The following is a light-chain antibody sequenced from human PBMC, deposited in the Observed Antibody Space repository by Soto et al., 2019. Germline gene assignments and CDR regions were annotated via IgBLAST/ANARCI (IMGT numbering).Light chain of an antibody. V-gene: IGLV2-18*01. CDR2: EVS. CDR3: NLYTSDISYV. J-gene: IGLJ1*01. CDR1: RKDLASYNR. Sequence: HSALTQPHPETRYPRTPANTSCTGTRKDLASYNRVSLYQLPPGTGPKLVIYEVSNRPSGIPERFSGSKSGNTASLTISGLQSEDEAEYCCNLYTSDISYVFGTETTAT.